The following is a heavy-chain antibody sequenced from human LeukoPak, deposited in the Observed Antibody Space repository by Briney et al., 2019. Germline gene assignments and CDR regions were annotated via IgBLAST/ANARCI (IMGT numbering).Heavy chain of an antibody. CDR3: ARKAARTRHYYYYYMDV. Sequence: SETLSLTCTVSGGSISSYYWSWIRQPPGKGLEWIGYIYYSGSTNYNPSLKSRVTISVDTSKNQFSLKLSSVTAADTAVYYSARKAARTRHYYYYYMDVWGKGTTVTVSS. D-gene: IGHD6-6*01. J-gene: IGHJ6*03. CDR2: IYYSGST. CDR1: GGSISSYY. V-gene: IGHV4-59*01.